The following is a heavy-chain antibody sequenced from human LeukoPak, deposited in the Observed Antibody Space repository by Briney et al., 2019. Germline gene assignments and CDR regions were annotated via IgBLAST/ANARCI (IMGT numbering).Heavy chain of an antibody. CDR2: IKQDGSEK. CDR3: ANSRYCSSTSCLGEYYYMDV. D-gene: IGHD2-2*01. CDR1: GFTFSSYW. V-gene: IGHV3-7*01. J-gene: IGHJ6*03. Sequence: GGSLRLSCAASGFTFSSYWMSWVRQAPGKGLEWVANIKQDGSEKYYVDSVKGRFTISRDNSKNTLYLQMNSLRAEDTAVYYCANSRYCSSTSCLGEYYYMDVWGKGTTVTVSS.